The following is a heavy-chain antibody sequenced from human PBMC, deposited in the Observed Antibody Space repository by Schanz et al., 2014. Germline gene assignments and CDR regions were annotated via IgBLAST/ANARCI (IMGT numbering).Heavy chain of an antibody. Sequence: EVQLLESGGGLVQPGGSLRLSCAASGFTFSSYCMHWVRQVPGKGLVWVSRISDSGDTAYYADSVKGRFTISRDNSKTTVYLQMNSLRAEDTAVYYCAKDAENTAMITDYFDYWGQGTLVTASS. J-gene: IGHJ4*02. D-gene: IGHD5-18*01. V-gene: IGHV3-23*01. CDR3: AKDAENTAMITDYFDY. CDR2: ISDSGDTA. CDR1: GFTFSSYC.